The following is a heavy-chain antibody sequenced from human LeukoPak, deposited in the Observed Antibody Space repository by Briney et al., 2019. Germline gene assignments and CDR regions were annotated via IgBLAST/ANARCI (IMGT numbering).Heavy chain of an antibody. CDR1: GFTFSSYG. J-gene: IGHJ4*02. CDR2: IRYDGSNK. V-gene: IGHV3-30*02. D-gene: IGHD2-2*01. CDR3: AKVQAPIVVVPAAADY. Sequence: GGSLRLSCAASGFTFSSYGMHWVRQAPGKGLEWVAFIRYDGSNKYYADSVKGRFTISRDNSKNTLYLQMNSLRAEDTAVYYCAKVQAPIVVVPAAADYWGQGTLVTVSS.